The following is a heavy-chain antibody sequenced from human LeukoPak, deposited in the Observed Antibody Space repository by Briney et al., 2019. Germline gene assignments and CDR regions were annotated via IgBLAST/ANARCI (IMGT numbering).Heavy chain of an antibody. CDR1: GFTFSSYS. J-gene: IGHJ4*02. CDR2: ISSSSRYI. Sequence: PGGSLTLSCAASGFTFSSYSMNWVRQAPGKGLEWVSSISSSSRYIYYADSVKGRFTISRDNAKNSLYLQMNSLRAEDTAVYYCATYRSSGWYMPPNYWGQGTLVTVSS. CDR3: ATYRSSGWYMPPNY. V-gene: IGHV3-21*01. D-gene: IGHD6-19*01.